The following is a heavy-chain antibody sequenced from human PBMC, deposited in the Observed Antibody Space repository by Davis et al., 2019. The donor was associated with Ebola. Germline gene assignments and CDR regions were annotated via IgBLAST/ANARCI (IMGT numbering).Heavy chain of an antibody. J-gene: IGHJ6*04. D-gene: IGHD2/OR15-2a*01. CDR1: GFTFSSYW. CDR2: INHSGST. Sequence: ESLKISCAASGFTFSSYWMSWIRQPPGKGLEWIGEINHSGSTNYNPSLKSRVTISVDTSKNQFSLKLSSVTAADTAVYYCAILLGRYYYYGMDVWGKGTTVTVSS. V-gene: IGHV4-34*08. CDR3: AILLGRYYYYGMDV.